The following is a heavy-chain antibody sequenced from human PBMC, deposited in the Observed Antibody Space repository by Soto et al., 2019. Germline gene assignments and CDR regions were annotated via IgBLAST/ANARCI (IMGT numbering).Heavy chain of an antibody. CDR2: TYYRSKWYN. CDR3: ARGYSGSMDV. J-gene: IGHJ6*02. V-gene: IGHV6-1*01. D-gene: IGHD5-12*01. CDR1: GGSVSSKSDS. Sequence: PSQTLSLTCAISGGSVSSKSDSWNWIRQSPSRGLEWLGRTYYRSKWYNDYAVSVKSRITINPDTSKNQFSLQLNSVTPEDTAVYYCARGYSGSMDVWGQGTTVTVSS.